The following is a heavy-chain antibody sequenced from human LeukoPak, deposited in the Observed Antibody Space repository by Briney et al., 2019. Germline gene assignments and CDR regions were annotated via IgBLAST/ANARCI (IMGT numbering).Heavy chain of an antibody. Sequence: ASVKVSCKASGYTFTSYGISWVRQAPGQGLEWMGWISAYNGNTNYAQKLQGRVTMTTDTSTSTAYMELRSLRSDDTAVYYCARGPHDFWSGSYYYYYMDVWGKGTTVTVSS. V-gene: IGHV1-18*01. CDR2: ISAYNGNT. CDR1: GYTFTSYG. J-gene: IGHJ6*03. CDR3: ARGPHDFWSGSYYYYYMDV. D-gene: IGHD3-3*01.